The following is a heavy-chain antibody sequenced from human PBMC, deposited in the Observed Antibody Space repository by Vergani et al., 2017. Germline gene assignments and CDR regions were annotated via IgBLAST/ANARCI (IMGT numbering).Heavy chain of an antibody. Sequence: QVDLQESGPGLVKSSETLSLNCAVSGYSVGSGYYWGWIRQPPGRGLEWIGCFHRNGNTYYTSSLRSRATISRDTSKNQFSLRLTSVTAADTAVYYCARHGGSGNYYHLFDSWGQGTLVIVSS. D-gene: IGHD3-3*01. J-gene: IGHJ4*02. CDR1: GYSVGSGYY. V-gene: IGHV4-38-2*01. CDR3: ARHGGSGNYYHLFDS. CDR2: FHRNGNT.